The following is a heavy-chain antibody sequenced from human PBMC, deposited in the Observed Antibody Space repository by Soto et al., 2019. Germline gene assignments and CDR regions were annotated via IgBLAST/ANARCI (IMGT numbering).Heavy chain of an antibody. CDR1: GDSVSSNSAA. CDR2: TYYRSKWYN. V-gene: IGHV6-1*01. CDR3: AGLASSGYPIDY. D-gene: IGHD5-12*01. Sequence: PSQTLSLTCAISGDSVSSNSAAWNWIRQSPSRGLEWLGRTYYRSKWYNDYAVSVKSRITINPDTSKNQFSLKLSSVTAADTAVYYCAGLASSGYPIDYWGQGTLVTVSS. J-gene: IGHJ4*02.